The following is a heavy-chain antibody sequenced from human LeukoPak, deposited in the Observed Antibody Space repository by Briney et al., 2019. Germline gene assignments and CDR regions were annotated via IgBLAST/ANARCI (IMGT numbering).Heavy chain of an antibody. J-gene: IGHJ6*03. CDR3: VRDRYYTMDV. Sequence: GGSLRLSCAASGFTFSSYEMNWVRQAPGKGLVWVSRIKSDGISTIYADSVKGRFIISRDNAKNTLYLQMNSLRAEDSAVYYCVRDRYYTMDVWGKGTTVSVSS. V-gene: IGHV3-74*01. CDR1: GFTFSSYE. CDR2: IKSDGIST.